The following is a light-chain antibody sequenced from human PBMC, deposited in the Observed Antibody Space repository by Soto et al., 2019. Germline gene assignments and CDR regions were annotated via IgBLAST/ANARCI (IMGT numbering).Light chain of an antibody. CDR1: SSNIASNT. Sequence: QSVLTQPPSASGTPGQRVTVSCSGSSSNIASNTVNWYQQLPGTAPKLLIYSNNQRPSGVPDRFSGSKSGTSASLAISGLQSEDEADYYCAAWDDSLNGYAFGTGTKVTVL. V-gene: IGLV1-44*01. CDR3: AAWDDSLNGYA. J-gene: IGLJ1*01. CDR2: SNN.